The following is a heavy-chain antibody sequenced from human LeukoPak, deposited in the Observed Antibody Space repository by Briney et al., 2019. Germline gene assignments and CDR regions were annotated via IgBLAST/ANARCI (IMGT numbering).Heavy chain of an antibody. V-gene: IGHV3-15*01. D-gene: IGHD3-22*01. Sequence: GGSLRLSCAASGFTFNNAWVNWVRQTPGKGLEWVGHIKSKTDGGTTDYAAPVKGRFTISRDDSKNTLYLQMNSVKIEDTAVYYCTAGGYFLDYWGQGTLVTVSS. CDR2: IKSKTDGGTT. CDR3: TAGGYFLDY. CDR1: GFTFNNAW. J-gene: IGHJ4*02.